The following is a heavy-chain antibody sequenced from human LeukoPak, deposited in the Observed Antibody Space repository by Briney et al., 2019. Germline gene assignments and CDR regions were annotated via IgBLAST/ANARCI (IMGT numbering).Heavy chain of an antibody. D-gene: IGHD3-22*01. Sequence: PGGSLRLSCAASGFTFSSYTMNWVRQAPGKGLEWVSTVSDSFNKHYSDSVKGRFTISRDNAGNSLYLQMNSLRDEDTAVYYCARASPSGYDYWAREPWSPSPQ. J-gene: IGHJ4*02. V-gene: IGHV3-48*02. CDR3: ARASPSGYDY. CDR2: VSDSFNK. CDR1: GFTFSSYT.